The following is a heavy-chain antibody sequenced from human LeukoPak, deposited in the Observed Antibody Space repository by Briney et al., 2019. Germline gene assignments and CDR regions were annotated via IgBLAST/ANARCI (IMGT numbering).Heavy chain of an antibody. CDR2: INHSGGT. V-gene: IGHV4-34*01. Sequence: SETLSLTCAVYGGSFSGYYWNWIRQPPGKGLEWIGEINHSGGTSYNPSLKSRITLSVDTSKNQFSLKLSSVTAADTAVYYCARLFGDGRNRGVMDVWGKGTTVTVSS. J-gene: IGHJ6*03. CDR3: ARLFGDGRNRGVMDV. CDR1: GGSFSGYY. D-gene: IGHD3-3*01.